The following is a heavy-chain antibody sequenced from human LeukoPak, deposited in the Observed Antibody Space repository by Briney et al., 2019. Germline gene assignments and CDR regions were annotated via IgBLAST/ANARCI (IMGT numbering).Heavy chain of an antibody. CDR1: GGSFSGYY. CDR3: ARRKRLVGYGWFDP. Sequence: SETLSLTCAVYGGSFSGYYWSWIRQPPGKGLEWIGEINHSGSTNYNPSLKSRVTISVDTSKNQFSLKLSSVTAADTAVYYCARRKRLVGYGWFDPWGQGTLVTVSS. CDR2: INHSGST. V-gene: IGHV4-34*01. J-gene: IGHJ5*02. D-gene: IGHD6-19*01.